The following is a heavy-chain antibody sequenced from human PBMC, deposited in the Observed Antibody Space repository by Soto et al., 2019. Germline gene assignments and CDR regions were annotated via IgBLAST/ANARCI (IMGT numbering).Heavy chain of an antibody. Sequence: GGSLRLSCAASGFTFSSYGMHWVRQAPGKGLEWVAVIWYDGSNKYYADSVKGRFTISRDNSKNTLYLQMNSLRAEDTAVYYCARDPTVPLSYGSGSYSIDYYYYMDVWGKGTTVTVSS. CDR2: IWYDGSNK. V-gene: IGHV3-33*01. D-gene: IGHD3-10*01. CDR3: ARDPTVPLSYGSGSYSIDYYYYMDV. CDR1: GFTFSSYG. J-gene: IGHJ6*03.